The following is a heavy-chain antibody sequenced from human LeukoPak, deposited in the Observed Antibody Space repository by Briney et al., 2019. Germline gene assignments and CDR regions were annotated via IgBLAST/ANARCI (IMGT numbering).Heavy chain of an antibody. CDR2: ISGSGGST. CDR3: AKDYYGSGSCRQNLFDY. Sequence: GGSLRLSCAASGFTFSSYAMSWVRQAPGKGLEWVSAISGSGGSTYYADSVKGRFTISRDNSKNTLYLQMNSLRAEDTAVYYCAKDYYGSGSCRQNLFDYWGQGTLVTVSS. V-gene: IGHV3-23*01. CDR1: GFTFSSYA. D-gene: IGHD3-10*01. J-gene: IGHJ4*02.